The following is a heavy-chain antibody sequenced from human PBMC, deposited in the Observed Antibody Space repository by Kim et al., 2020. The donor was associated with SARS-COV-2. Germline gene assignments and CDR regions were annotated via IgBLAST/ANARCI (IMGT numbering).Heavy chain of an antibody. CDR3: ARAFSITMVRGVRADYGMDV. V-gene: IGHV4-34*01. CDR1: GGSFSGYY. D-gene: IGHD3-10*01. CDR2: INHSGST. Sequence: SETLSLTCAVYGGSFSGYYWSWIRQPPGKGLEWIGEINHSGSTNYNPSLKSRVTISVDTSKNQFSLKLSSVTAADTAVYYCARAFSITMVRGVRADYGMDVGAKGPRSPSP. J-gene: IGHJ6*02.